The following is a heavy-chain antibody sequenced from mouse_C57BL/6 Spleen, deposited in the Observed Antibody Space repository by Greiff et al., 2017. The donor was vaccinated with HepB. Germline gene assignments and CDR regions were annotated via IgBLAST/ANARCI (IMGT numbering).Heavy chain of an antibody. CDR2: IYPSDSET. Sequence: VKLQQPGAELVRPGSSVKLSCKASGYTFTSYWMDWVKQRPGQGLEWIGNIYPSDSETHYNQKFKDKATLTVDKSSSTAYMQLSSLTSEDSAVYYCARGRAYYYGYYWGQGTTLTVSS. CDR3: ARGRAYYYGYY. V-gene: IGHV1-61*01. D-gene: IGHD1-1*01. J-gene: IGHJ2*01. CDR1: GYTFTSYW.